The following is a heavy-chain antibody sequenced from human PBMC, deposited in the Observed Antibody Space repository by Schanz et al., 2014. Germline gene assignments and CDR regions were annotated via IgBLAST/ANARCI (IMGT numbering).Heavy chain of an antibody. V-gene: IGHV4-59*08. CDR1: GGPFSGYS. Sequence: QVQLQQWGAGLLKPSETLSLTCAVYGGPFSGYSWSWIRQPPGKGLEWIGYIFFRGSTYYNPSLKSGVPISIAPSKNQFPLKLNSVTAADSAVYYCARLWGGWRIPDYWGQGTLVTVSS. J-gene: IGHJ4*02. CDR3: ARLWGGWRIPDY. CDR2: IFFRGST. D-gene: IGHD6-19*01.